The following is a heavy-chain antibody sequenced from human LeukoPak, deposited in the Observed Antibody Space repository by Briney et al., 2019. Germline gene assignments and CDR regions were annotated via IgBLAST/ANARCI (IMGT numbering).Heavy chain of an antibody. V-gene: IGHV3-23*01. CDR1: GFTFSSYA. CDR2: ISGSGGST. Sequence: GGSLRLSCAASGFTFSSYAMSWVRQAPGKGLEWVSAISGSGGSTYYADSVKGRFTISRDNSKNTLYLQMNSLRAEDTAVYYCAKDREYYDSSGYCSALVYWGQGTLVTVSS. D-gene: IGHD3-22*01. J-gene: IGHJ4*02. CDR3: AKDREYYDSSGYCSALVY.